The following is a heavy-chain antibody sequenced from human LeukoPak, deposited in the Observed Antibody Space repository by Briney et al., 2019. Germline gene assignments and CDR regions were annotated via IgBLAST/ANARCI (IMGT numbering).Heavy chain of an antibody. V-gene: IGHV4-34*01. D-gene: IGHD7-27*01. Sequence: MPSETLSLTCAVYGGSFSGYYWSWIRQPPGKGLEWIGEINHSGSTNYDPSLKSRVTISVDTSKNQFSLKLSSVTAADTAVYYCARGTRLGGSLGYWGQGTLVTVSS. J-gene: IGHJ4*02. CDR1: GGSFSGYY. CDR3: ARGTRLGGSLGY. CDR2: INHSGST.